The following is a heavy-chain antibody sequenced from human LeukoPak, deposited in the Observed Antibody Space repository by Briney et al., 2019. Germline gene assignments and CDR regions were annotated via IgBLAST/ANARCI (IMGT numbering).Heavy chain of an antibody. CDR2: IYPDDSDT. V-gene: IGHV5-51*01. Sequence: GESLKISCLGSGYSFTTYWIGWVRQMPGKGLEWMGIIYPDDSDTTFSPSFQGQVTISADKSISTAYLQWSSLKASDTAMYYCARRPRDSSGYCDFDYWGQGTLVTVSS. J-gene: IGHJ4*02. CDR3: ARRPRDSSGYCDFDY. D-gene: IGHD3-22*01. CDR1: GYSFTTYW.